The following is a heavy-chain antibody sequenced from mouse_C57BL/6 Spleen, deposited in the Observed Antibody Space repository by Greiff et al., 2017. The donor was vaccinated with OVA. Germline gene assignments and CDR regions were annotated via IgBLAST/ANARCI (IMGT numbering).Heavy chain of an antibody. Sequence: EVQLVESGGGLVQPKGSLKLSCAASGFSFNTYAMNWVRQAPGKGLEWVARIRSNSNNYASYYADSVKARFTISRDDSESMLYLQRNNLKTEDTAMYYGVRDGYYSKSDCDYWGQGTTVTVSS. D-gene: IGHD2-5*01. CDR3: VRDGYYSKSDCDY. V-gene: IGHV10-1*01. CDR1: GFSFNTYA. CDR2: IRSNSNNYAS. J-gene: IGHJ2*01.